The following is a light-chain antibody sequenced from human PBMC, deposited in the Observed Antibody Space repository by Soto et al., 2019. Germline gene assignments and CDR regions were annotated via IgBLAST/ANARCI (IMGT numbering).Light chain of an antibody. J-gene: IGKJ4*01. V-gene: IGKV1-5*03. CDR3: QQYSSSPLT. CDR2: KAS. CDR1: QSISTW. Sequence: DIQMTQSPSTLSASVGDRVTITCRASQSISTWLAWFQQKPGKAPNLLIYKASSLESGVPSRFSGSGSGTEFTLTISTLQPDDFATYYCQQYSSSPLTFAEGPRWRSN.